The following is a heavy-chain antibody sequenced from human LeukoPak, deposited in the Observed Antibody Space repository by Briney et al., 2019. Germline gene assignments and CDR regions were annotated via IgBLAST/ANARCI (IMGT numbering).Heavy chain of an antibody. Sequence: ASVKASCKASGGTFSSYAISWVRQAPGQGLEWMGGIIPIFGTANYAQKFQGRVTITADESTSTAYMELSSLRSEDTAVYYCATTYYYGSGSYPYWGQGTLVTVSS. D-gene: IGHD3-10*01. CDR2: IIPIFGTA. V-gene: IGHV1-69*13. CDR3: ATTYYYGSGSYPY. CDR1: GGTFSSYA. J-gene: IGHJ4*02.